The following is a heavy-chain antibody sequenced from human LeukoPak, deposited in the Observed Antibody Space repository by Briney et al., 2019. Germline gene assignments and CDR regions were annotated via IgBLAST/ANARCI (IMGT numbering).Heavy chain of an antibody. CDR1: GYSFTGFY. V-gene: IGHV1-2*02. Sequence: GASVKVSCKASGYSFTGFYIQWMRQAPGQGLEWMGWINPNTGDTNSAPKFRGRITLTSDTSIRTAYMEISRLTSDDTAVYFCARSVPYSSPSSNWGQGTLVTVSS. CDR3: ARSVPYSSPSSN. CDR2: INPNTGDT. D-gene: IGHD6-13*01. J-gene: IGHJ4*02.